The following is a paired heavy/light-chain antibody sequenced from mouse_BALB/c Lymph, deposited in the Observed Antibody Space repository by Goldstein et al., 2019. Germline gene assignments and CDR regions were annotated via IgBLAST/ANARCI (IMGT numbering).Heavy chain of an antibody. D-gene: IGHD2-2*01. CDR3: ARGGYYGYLDY. Sequence: EVQLQESGPSLVKPSQTLSLTCSVTGDSITSGYWNWIRKFPGNKLEYMGYISYSGSTYYNPSLKSRISITRDTSKNQYYLQLNSVTTEDTATYYCARGGYYGYLDYWGQGTSVTVSS. J-gene: IGHJ4*01. CDR2: ISYSGST. CDR1: GDSITSGY. V-gene: IGHV3-8*02.
Light chain of an antibody. CDR3: LQYDEFPYT. J-gene: IGKJ2*01. CDR1: QDINSY. CDR2: RAN. Sequence: DIKMTQSPSSMYASLGERVTITCKASQDINSYLSWFQQKPGKSPKTLIYRANRLVDGVPSRFSGSGSGQDYSLTISSLEYEDMGIYYCLQYDEFPYTFGGGTKLEIK. V-gene: IGKV14-111*01.